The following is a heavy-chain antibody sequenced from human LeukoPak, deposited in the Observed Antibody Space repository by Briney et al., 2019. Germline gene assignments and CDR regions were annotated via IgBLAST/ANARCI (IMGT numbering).Heavy chain of an antibody. J-gene: IGHJ2*01. CDR1: GYSISSGYY. CDR2: IYHSGST. Sequence: TASETLSLTCTVSGYSISSGYYWGWIRQPPGKGLEWIGYIYHSGSTYYNPSLKSRVTISVDRSKNQFSLKLSSVTAADTAVYYCARDLAYFDLWGRGTLVTVSS. V-gene: IGHV4-38-2*02. CDR3: ARDLAYFDL.